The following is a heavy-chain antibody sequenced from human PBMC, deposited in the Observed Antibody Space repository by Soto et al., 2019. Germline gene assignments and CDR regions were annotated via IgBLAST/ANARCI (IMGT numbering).Heavy chain of an antibody. CDR2: IWYDGSNK. CDR3: ARGGVGATLDY. D-gene: IGHD1-26*01. V-gene: IGHV3-33*01. Sequence: QVQLVESGGGVVQPGRSLRLSCAASGFTFSSYGMHWVRQAPGKGLEWVAVIWYDGSNKYYADSVKGRFTISRDNSKNTLYVKMNGLRAEDTAVYYCARGGVGATLDYWGQGTLVTVSS. CDR1: GFTFSSYG. J-gene: IGHJ4*02.